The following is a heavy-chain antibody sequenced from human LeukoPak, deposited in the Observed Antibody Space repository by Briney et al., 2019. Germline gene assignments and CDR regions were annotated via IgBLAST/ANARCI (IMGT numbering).Heavy chain of an antibody. D-gene: IGHD3/OR15-3a*01. J-gene: IGHJ6*02. V-gene: IGHV3-48*01. Sequence: GGSLRLSCAASGFTFSSYSMNWVRRAPGKGLEWVSYISSSSSTIYYADSVKGRFTISRDNAKNSLYLQMNSLRAEDTAVYYCARELDRPLFSYYYGMDVWGQGTTVTVSS. CDR1: GFTFSSYS. CDR3: ARELDRPLFSYYYGMDV. CDR2: ISSSSSTI.